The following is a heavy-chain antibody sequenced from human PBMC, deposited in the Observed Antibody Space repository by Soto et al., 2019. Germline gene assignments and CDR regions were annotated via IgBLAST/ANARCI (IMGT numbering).Heavy chain of an antibody. CDR2: ITGTGSST. J-gene: IGHJ4*02. CDR3: AKTPNSRLLNS. CDR1: GFTFRNYA. Sequence: RRLSCAVSGFTFRNYAMSWVRQAPGKGLEWVAGITGTGSSTSYSDSVRGRFTISRDNSKNTLYLLMNSLRAEDTAVYWCAKTPNSRLLNSWGQGALVTVSS. V-gene: IGHV3-23*01. D-gene: IGHD3-9*01.